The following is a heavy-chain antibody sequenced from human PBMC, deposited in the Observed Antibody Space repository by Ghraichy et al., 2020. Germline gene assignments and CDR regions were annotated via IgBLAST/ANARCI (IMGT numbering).Heavy chain of an antibody. J-gene: IGHJ4*02. CDR3: AREGIAAAGTVGYYFDY. V-gene: IGHV3-30*04. CDR2: ISYDGSNK. D-gene: IGHD6-13*01. CDR1: GFTFSSYA. Sequence: GGSLRLSCAASGFTFSSYAMHWVRQAPGKGLECVAVISYDGSNKYYADSVKGRFTISRDNSKNTLYLQMNSLRAEDTAVYYCAREGIAAAGTVGYYFDYWGQGTLVPVSS.